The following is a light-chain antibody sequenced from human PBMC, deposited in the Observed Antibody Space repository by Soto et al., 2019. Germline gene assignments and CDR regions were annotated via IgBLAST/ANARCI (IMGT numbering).Light chain of an antibody. CDR3: SSYAGSNNYV. J-gene: IGLJ1*01. V-gene: IGLV2-8*01. CDR1: SSDVGGYNY. Sequence: QSALTQPPSASGSTGQSVTISCTGTSSDVGGYNYVSWYQQHPGKAPKVMIYEVSERPSGVPDRFSGSKSGNTASLTVSGLQAEDEADYYCSSYAGSNNYVFGTGTKVTVL. CDR2: EVS.